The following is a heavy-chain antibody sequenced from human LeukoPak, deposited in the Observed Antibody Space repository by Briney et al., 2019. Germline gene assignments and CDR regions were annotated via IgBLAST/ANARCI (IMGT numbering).Heavy chain of an antibody. CDR2: IYHSGSA. D-gene: IGHD5-24*01. CDR3: ARDNSVRDEAWWFNP. CDR1: GGSISSNNW. Sequence: PSETLSLTCGVSGGSISSNNWWSWVRQPPGQGLEWIGEIYHSGSANYNPSLKSRVTISVDKSKNQLSLKLISVTAADTAVYYCARDNSVRDEAWWFNPWGQGTLVTVSS. J-gene: IGHJ5*02. V-gene: IGHV4-4*02.